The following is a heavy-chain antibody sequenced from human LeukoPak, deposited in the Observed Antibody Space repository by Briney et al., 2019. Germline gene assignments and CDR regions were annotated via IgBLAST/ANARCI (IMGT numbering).Heavy chain of an antibody. Sequence: GGSLRLSCAASGFTFSSYAMSWVRQAPGKGLEWVSGISGSGGSTVYADSVKGRFTISRDNSKNSLYLQMNSLRGEDTAVYYCARHAASGGSGVDYWGQGTLVTVSS. CDR3: ARHAASGGSGVDY. D-gene: IGHD3-10*01. V-gene: IGHV3-23*01. CDR1: GFTFSSYA. J-gene: IGHJ4*02. CDR2: ISGSGGST.